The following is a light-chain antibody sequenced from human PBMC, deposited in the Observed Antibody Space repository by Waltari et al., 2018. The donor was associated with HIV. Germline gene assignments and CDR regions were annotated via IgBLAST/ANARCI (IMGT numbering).Light chain of an antibody. J-gene: IGLJ2*01. CDR1: KLGRKN. V-gene: IGLV3-9*01. CDR2: RDS. Sequence: SYELTQPLSVSVALGQTAGSTWGGNKLGRKNVHWYQQKPGRAPVLVIYRDSPRPSGVPARSSGSNTGNTATLTISRAQAGDEADYYGQVWDSSTVFGGGTKLTVL. CDR3: QVWDSSTV.